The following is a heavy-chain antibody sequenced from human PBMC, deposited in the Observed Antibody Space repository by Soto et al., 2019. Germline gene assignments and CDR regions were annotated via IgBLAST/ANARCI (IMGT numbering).Heavy chain of an antibody. V-gene: IGHV3-23*01. Sequence: GGSLRLSCAACGFTFSSYGMPWVRQAPGKGLEWVSVISCSGSSTYYADSVKGRFTISRDNSKNTLYLQMNSLRAEDTAVYYCAKDGLYSAVVVFQHWGQGTLVTVSS. CDR1: GFTFSSYG. J-gene: IGHJ1*01. D-gene: IGHD2-15*01. CDR2: ISCSGSST. CDR3: AKDGLYSAVVVFQH.